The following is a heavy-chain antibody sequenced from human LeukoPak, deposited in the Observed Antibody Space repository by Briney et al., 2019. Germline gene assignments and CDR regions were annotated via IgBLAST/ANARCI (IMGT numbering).Heavy chain of an antibody. CDR2: IRSEAYGQTT. CDR3: ARGPIYLWIYYGMDV. D-gene: IGHD3-9*01. CDR1: GFSFGDHA. V-gene: IGHV3-49*04. J-gene: IGHJ6*02. Sequence: GGSLRLSCTASGFSFGDHAMTWVRQAPGKGLELVSFIRSEAYGQTTEYAASVKDRFTISRDNSKGIVYLQMNSLKTEDTAKYYCARGPIYLWIYYGMDVWGQGTTVIVSS.